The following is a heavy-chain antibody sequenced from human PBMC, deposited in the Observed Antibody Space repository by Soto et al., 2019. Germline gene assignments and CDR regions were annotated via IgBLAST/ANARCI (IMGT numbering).Heavy chain of an antibody. CDR3: GRCRTDSYDMDV. J-gene: IGHJ6*02. Sequence: ASVKVSCKASGYSFTSYGIGWVRQVPGQGPEWMGWISPYNGRTNYAQSVKGRVVMTTDISTNTVYLELRSLRSDDSAIYFCGRCRTDSYDMDVWGQGTMDTVS. D-gene: IGHD5-18*01. CDR2: ISPYNGRT. CDR1: GYSFTSYG. V-gene: IGHV1-18*01.